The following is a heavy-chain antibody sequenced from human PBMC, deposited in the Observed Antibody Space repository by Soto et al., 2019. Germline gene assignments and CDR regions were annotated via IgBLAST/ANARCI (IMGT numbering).Heavy chain of an antibody. CDR1: GFILSKYA. J-gene: IGHJ4*02. CDR2: ITVTDAGT. CDR3: AKDAPGGGWLSDS. D-gene: IGHD2-21*01. V-gene: IGHV3-23*01. Sequence: EVQLLESGGGLVHPGESLRLSCAASGFILSKYAMSWVRQAPGKGLEWGSTITVTDAGTAYADSVKGRFTISRDKSKNTLYLQMNSLRVEDTAVYDCAKDAPGGGWLSDSWGQGARVTVSS.